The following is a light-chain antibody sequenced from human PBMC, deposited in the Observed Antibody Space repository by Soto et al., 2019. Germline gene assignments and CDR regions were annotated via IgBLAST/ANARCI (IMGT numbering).Light chain of an antibody. V-gene: IGKV3-15*01. J-gene: IGKJ4*02. Sequence: EIVMTQSPATLSVSPGERVTLSGRASQSVNSNLDWYQQKPGPTPKLLSYVASTSATGIPARCSGSGSGTYLTLTISSQQSEDFAIYYCQQYNAWPLTFGGGTKVEFK. CDR3: QQYNAWPLT. CDR1: QSVNSN. CDR2: VAS.